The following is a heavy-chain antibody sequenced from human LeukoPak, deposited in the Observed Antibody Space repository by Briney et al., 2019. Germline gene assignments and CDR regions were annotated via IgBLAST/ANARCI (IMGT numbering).Heavy chain of an antibody. CDR1: GYTFTSYY. V-gene: IGHV1-46*01. Sequence: ASVKVSCKASGYTFTSYYMHWVRQAPGQGLEWMGIINPSGGSTSYAQKFQGRVTMTRDTSISTAYMELSRLRSDDTAVYYCARGAPRYCSSTSCSGDNWFDPWGQGTLVTVSS. J-gene: IGHJ5*02. D-gene: IGHD2-2*01. CDR3: ARGAPRYCSSTSCSGDNWFDP. CDR2: INPSGGST.